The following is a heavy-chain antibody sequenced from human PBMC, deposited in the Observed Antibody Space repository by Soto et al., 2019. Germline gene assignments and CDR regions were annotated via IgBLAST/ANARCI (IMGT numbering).Heavy chain of an antibody. CDR3: ARRRGRQQVVQRFYNGMDV. D-gene: IGHD6-13*01. CDR2: INHSGST. Sequence: QVQLQQWGAGLLKPSETLSLTCAVYGGSFSGYYWSWIRQPPGKGLEWIGEINHSGSTNYNASLKSRVTISVDTSKNQFSLKLSSVSAADTAVYFCARRRGRQQVVQRFYNGMDVWGQGTTVTVSS. J-gene: IGHJ6*02. CDR1: GGSFSGYY. V-gene: IGHV4-34*01.